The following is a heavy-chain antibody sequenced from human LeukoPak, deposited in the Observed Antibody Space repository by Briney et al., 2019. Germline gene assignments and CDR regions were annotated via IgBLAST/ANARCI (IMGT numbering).Heavy chain of an antibody. CDR2: IKSKIDGGTI. Sequence: GGALRLSCVASGFTFSDAWMSWVRQAPGKGLEWVGRIKSKIDGGTIDYAAPVKGRFTISRDDSRNTLYLQMNSLKTEDTAVYYCTTRRQDGWWGQGTLVTVSS. V-gene: IGHV3-15*01. CDR3: TTRRQDGW. J-gene: IGHJ4*02. D-gene: IGHD2-15*01. CDR1: GFTFSDAW.